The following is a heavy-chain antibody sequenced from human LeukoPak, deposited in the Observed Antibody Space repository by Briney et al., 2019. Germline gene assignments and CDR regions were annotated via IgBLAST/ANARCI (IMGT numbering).Heavy chain of an antibody. CDR1: GGTFSSYA. V-gene: IGHV1-69*04. D-gene: IGHD6-19*01. CDR3: ASPEGYSSGWYMDY. Sequence: SVKVSCKASGGTFSSYAISWVRQAPGQGLEWMGRIIPILGIANYAQKFQGRVTITADKSTSTAYMELGSLRSEDTAVYYCASPEGYSSGWYMDYWGQGTLVTVSS. CDR2: IIPILGIA. J-gene: IGHJ4*02.